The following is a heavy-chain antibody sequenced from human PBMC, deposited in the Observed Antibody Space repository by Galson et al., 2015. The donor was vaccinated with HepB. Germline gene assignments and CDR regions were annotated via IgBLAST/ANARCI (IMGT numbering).Heavy chain of an antibody. CDR2: IYSGGST. CDR1: GFTVSSNY. V-gene: IGHV3-53*01. CDR3: ARDRGIGGFDL. D-gene: IGHD3-10*01. Sequence: SLRLSCAASGFTVSSNYMSWVRQAPGKGLEWVSGIYSGGSTYYADSVKGRFIISRDNTKNTLYLQMNSLRAEDTAVYYCARDRGIGGFDLWGQGTMVTVSS. J-gene: IGHJ3*01.